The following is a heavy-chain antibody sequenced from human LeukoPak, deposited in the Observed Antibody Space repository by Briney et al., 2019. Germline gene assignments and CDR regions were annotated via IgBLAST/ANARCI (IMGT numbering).Heavy chain of an antibody. J-gene: IGHJ5*02. Sequence: ASVKVSCKASGYTFTGYYMHWVRQAPGQGPEWMGWINPNSGGTNYAQKFQGRVTMTRDTSISTAYMELSRLRSDDTAVYYCARDMSLLWFGGTHGFDPWGQGTLVTVSS. V-gene: IGHV1-2*02. CDR3: ARDMSLLWFGGTHGFDP. D-gene: IGHD3-10*01. CDR2: INPNSGGT. CDR1: GYTFTGYY.